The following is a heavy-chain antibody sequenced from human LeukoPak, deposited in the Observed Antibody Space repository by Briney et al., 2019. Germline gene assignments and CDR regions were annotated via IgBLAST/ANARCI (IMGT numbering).Heavy chain of an antibody. D-gene: IGHD1-26*01. V-gene: IGHV4-59*08. CDR2: IYYSGST. Sequence: PSETLSLTCTVSGGSISSYYWSWIRQPPGKGLEWIGYIYYSGSTNYNPSLKSRVTISVDPSKNQFSLKLSSVTAADTAVYYCARSGEWELLLGYYYYGMDVWGQGTTVTVSS. J-gene: IGHJ6*02. CDR1: GGSISSYY. CDR3: ARSGEWELLLGYYYYGMDV.